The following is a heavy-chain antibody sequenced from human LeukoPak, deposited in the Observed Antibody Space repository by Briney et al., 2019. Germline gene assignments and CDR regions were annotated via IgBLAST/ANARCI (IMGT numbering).Heavy chain of an antibody. V-gene: IGHV3-23*01. CDR3: AKHDYGGNWADAFDI. CDR2: ISGSGGST. D-gene: IGHD4-23*01. CDR1: GVTFSSYA. Sequence: GGSLRLSCAASGVTFSSYAMSWVRQAPGKGLEWVSAISGSGGSTYYADSVKGRFTISRDNSKNTLYLQMNSLRAEDTAVYYCAKHDYGGNWADAFDIWGQGTMVTVSS. J-gene: IGHJ3*02.